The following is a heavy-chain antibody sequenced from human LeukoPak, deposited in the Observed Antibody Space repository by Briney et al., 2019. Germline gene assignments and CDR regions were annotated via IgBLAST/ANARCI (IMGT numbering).Heavy chain of an antibody. CDR3: AGPYLENWFDP. D-gene: IGHD3-3*01. V-gene: IGHV3-23*01. Sequence: GGPMRLCCAASGIIFSNYTMSGLRPAAGKGLEFSSAISGSGGSTYSAASVKGRFTISRDNSKNTLYLQMNSLRAEDTAVYYCAGPYLENWFDPWGQGTLVTVSS. CDR2: ISGSGGST. J-gene: IGHJ5*02. CDR1: GIIFSNYT.